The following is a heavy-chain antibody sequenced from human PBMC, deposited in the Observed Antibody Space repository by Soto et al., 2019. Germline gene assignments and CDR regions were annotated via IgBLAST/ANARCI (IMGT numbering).Heavy chain of an antibody. V-gene: IGHV4-39*01. D-gene: IGHD1-1*01. J-gene: IGHJ4*02. CDR2: VYYTGST. CDR1: GGSISRDSYY. Sequence: QLQLQESGPGLVKPSETLSLSCTVSGGSISRDSYYWIWIRQPPGKGLEWIGSVYYTGSTHYNPSLKSRATISVDTSNNNFSLRLTSLTAADTAVYYCRWPSGLNDLDYWGQGTLVTVSS. CDR3: RWPSGLNDLDY.